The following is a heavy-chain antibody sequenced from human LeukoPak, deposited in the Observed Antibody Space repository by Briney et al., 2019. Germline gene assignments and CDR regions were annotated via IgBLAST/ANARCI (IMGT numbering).Heavy chain of an antibody. Sequence: GGSLRLSCAASGFTFSSYSMNWVRQAPGKGLEWVSSISSSSSYIYYADSVKGRFTISRDNAKNSLYLQMNSLRAEDTVMYYCARALNYYYYMDVWGKGTTVTITS. V-gene: IGHV3-21*04. J-gene: IGHJ6*03. D-gene: IGHD3-16*02. CDR2: ISSSSSYI. CDR3: ARALNYYYYMDV. CDR1: GFTFSSYS.